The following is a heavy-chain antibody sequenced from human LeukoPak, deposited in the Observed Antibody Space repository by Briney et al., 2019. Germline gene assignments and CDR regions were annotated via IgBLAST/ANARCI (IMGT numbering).Heavy chain of an antibody. CDR1: GFTFSNYA. D-gene: IGHD2-2*01. Sequence: GGSLRLSCAASGFTFSNYAMSWVRQAPGKGLEWVSGISGSGSSTYYADSVKGRFTISRDNSKNTLYLQMNSLRAEDTAVYYCAKDWVVPAAIVNAFDIWGQGTMVTVSS. CDR2: ISGSGSST. J-gene: IGHJ3*02. V-gene: IGHV3-23*01. CDR3: AKDWVVPAAIVNAFDI.